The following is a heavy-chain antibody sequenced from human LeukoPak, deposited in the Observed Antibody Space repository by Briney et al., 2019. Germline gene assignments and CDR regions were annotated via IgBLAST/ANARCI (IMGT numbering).Heavy chain of an antibody. CDR1: GFTFDDYA. J-gene: IGHJ4*02. CDR2: ISWNSGNT. D-gene: IGHD3-22*01. V-gene: IGHV3-9*01. Sequence: GGSLRLSCAASGFTFDDYAMHWVRQGQGKGLEWVSGISWNSGNTAYADSVKGRFTISRDNAKNSLYLQMSSLRAEDTALYYCAKDFSYDSSGLLDYWGQGTLVTVSS. CDR3: AKDFSYDSSGLLDY.